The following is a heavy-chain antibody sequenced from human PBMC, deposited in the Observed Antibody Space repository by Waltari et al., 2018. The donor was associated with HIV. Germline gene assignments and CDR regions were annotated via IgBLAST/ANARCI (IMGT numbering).Heavy chain of an antibody. Sequence: EVLLVESGGGLVQPGGSLRLSCAASGFPFSSFWMTWVRQAPGKGLEWVATIKQDGSEPYYVDSVRGRFTISRDNAKNSLYLQMNSLWAEDTAVYYCARFYGMDVWGQGTTLTVSS. CDR1: GFPFSSFW. CDR2: IKQDGSEP. J-gene: IGHJ6*02. CDR3: ARFYGMDV. V-gene: IGHV3-7*01.